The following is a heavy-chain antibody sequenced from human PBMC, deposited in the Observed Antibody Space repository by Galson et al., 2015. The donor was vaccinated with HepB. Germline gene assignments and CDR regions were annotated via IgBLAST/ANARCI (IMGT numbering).Heavy chain of an antibody. V-gene: IGHV4-34*01. Sequence: LSLTCAVYGGSFSDYYWNWIRQPPGTGLEWIEEINQSGNTNYNPSLKSRVSISVDTSKDQFSLELRSLAAADTAVYYCARGSCSRPTCYTKSHDAFDIWGQGTMVTVSS. J-gene: IGHJ3*02. CDR3: ARGSCSRPTCYTKSHDAFDI. CDR2: INQSGNT. D-gene: IGHD2-2*02. CDR1: GGSFSDYY.